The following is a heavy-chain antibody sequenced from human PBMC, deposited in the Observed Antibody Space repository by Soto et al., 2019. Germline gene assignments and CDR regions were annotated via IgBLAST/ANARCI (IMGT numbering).Heavy chain of an antibody. V-gene: IGHV1-69*10. D-gene: IGHD3-22*01. CDR1: GGTSSYS. J-gene: IGHJ4*02. CDR3: ASKNYYDSSGYPYYFDF. Sequence: SVKVSCKASGGTSSYSVNWVRQAPGQGLEWMGGIIPIFGIINYAQKFLGRVTITADKSTTTAYMELSSLTSEDTAVYYCASKNYYDSSGYPYYFDFWGQGTLVTVSS. CDR2: IIPIFGII.